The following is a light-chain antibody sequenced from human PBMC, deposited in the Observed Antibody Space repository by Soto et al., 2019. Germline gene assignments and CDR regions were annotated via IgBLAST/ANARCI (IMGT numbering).Light chain of an antibody. CDR1: SSNIGSNY. V-gene: IGLV1-47*01. CDR3: AAWDDSLSGHYV. J-gene: IGLJ1*01. Sequence: QSVLTQPPSASGTPGQRVTISCSGSSSNIGSNYVYWYQQLPGTAPKLLIYRNNQRPSGVPDRFSGSKSGTSASLAISGLRSEDEADYYCAAWDDSLSGHYVFGTGNK. CDR2: RNN.